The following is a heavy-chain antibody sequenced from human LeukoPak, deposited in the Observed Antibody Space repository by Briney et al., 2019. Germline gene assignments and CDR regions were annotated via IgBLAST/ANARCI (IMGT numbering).Heavy chain of an antibody. CDR2: IYYSGST. CDR1: GGSISSGGYY. J-gene: IGHJ4*02. V-gene: IGHV4-31*03. Sequence: SQTLSLTCTVSGGSISSGGYYWSWLRQHPGKGLDWIGYIYYSGSTYYNPSLKSRVTISVDTSKNQFSLKLSSVTAADTAVYYCARAVPYDFWSGYSYFDYWGQGTLVTVSS. CDR3: ARAVPYDFWSGYSYFDY. D-gene: IGHD3-3*01.